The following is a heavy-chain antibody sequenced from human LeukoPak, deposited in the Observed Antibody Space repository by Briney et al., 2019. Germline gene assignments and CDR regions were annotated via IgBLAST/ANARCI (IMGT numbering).Heavy chain of an antibody. V-gene: IGHV4-34*01. CDR2: INHSGST. J-gene: IGHJ6*02. Sequence: SETLSLTCAVYGGSFSGYYWSWIRQPPGKGLEWIGEINHSGSTNYNPSLKSRVTISVDTSKNQFSLKLSSVTAADTAVYYCARHCTNGVCYHPIYYYYYGMDVWGQGTTVTVSS. CDR3: ARHCTNGVCYHPIYYYYYGMDV. CDR1: GGSFSGYY. D-gene: IGHD2-8*01.